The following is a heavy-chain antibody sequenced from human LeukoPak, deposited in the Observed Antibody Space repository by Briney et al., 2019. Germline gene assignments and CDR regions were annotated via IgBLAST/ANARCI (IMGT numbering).Heavy chain of an antibody. CDR3: TRDNSADGRSNAFDI. CDR2: IYGGTI. Sequence: GGSLRLSCIVSGFSLGDHAMSWFRQAPGKGLEWLGYIYGGTIDYAASVKGRFSISRDDSIRIVYLQMNSLRIDDTAMYYCTRDNSADGRSNAFDIWGQGTMVTVSP. J-gene: IGHJ3*02. D-gene: IGHD1-14*01. CDR1: GFSLGDHA. V-gene: IGHV3-49*03.